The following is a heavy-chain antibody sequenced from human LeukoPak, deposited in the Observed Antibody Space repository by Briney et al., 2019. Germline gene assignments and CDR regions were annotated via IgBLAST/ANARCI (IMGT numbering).Heavy chain of an antibody. CDR1: GGSISSYY. CDR2: IYYSGST. D-gene: IGHD2-2*01. V-gene: IGHV4-59*08. CDR3: ARLMPTYYFDY. J-gene: IGHJ4*02. Sequence: SETLSLTCTVSGGSISSYYWSWIRQPPGKGPEWIGYIYYSGSTNYNPSLKSRVTISVDTSKNQFSLKLSSVTAADTAVYYCARLMPTYYFDYWGQGTLVTVSS.